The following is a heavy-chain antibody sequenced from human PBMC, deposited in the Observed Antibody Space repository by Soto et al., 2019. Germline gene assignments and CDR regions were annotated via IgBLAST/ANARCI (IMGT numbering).Heavy chain of an antibody. D-gene: IGHD3-22*01. V-gene: IGHV3-21*01. Sequence: EVQLVESGGGLVKPGGSLRLSCAASGFTFSSYSMNWVRQAPGKGLEWVSSISSSSSYIYYADSVKGRFTISRDNAKHSLYLQMNSLRAEDTAVYYCARGYHYYDSSGYDKWDAFDIWGQGTMVTVSS. CDR1: GFTFSSYS. CDR3: ARGYHYYDSSGYDKWDAFDI. J-gene: IGHJ3*02. CDR2: ISSSSSYI.